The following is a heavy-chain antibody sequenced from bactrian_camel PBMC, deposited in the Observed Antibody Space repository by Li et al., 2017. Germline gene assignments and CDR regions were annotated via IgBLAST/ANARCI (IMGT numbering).Heavy chain of an antibody. V-gene: IGHV3S53*01. CDR2: IDSDGNVAST. D-gene: IGHD6*01. J-gene: IGHJ4*01. CDR3: AADRGSWYCDY. CDR1: GATYSSYC. Sequence: HVQLVESGGGSVQAGGTLTLSCAASGATYSSYCMAWFRQGPGKQREGVAAIDSDGNVASTKYADSVKGRFTISQDNAKHTAYLQMNSLKQEDTAKYSCAADRGSWYCDYWGQGTQVTVS.